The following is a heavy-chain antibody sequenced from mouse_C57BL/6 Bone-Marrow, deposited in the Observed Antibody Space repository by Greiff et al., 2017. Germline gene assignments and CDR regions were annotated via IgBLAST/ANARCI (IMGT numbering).Heavy chain of an antibody. Sequence: VQLQQSVAELVRPGASVKLSCTASGFNIKNTYMHWVKQRPEQGLEWIGRIDPANGNTKYAPKFQGKATITADTYSNTAYVQLRSLTSEDTAIYYCARSNYVSYYAMDYWGQGTSVTVSS. D-gene: IGHD2-5*01. CDR1: GFNIKNTY. V-gene: IGHV14-3*01. CDR2: IDPANGNT. J-gene: IGHJ4*01. CDR3: ARSNYVSYYAMDY.